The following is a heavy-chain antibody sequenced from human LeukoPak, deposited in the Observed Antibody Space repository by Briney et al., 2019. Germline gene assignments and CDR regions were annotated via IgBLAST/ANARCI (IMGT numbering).Heavy chain of an antibody. J-gene: IGHJ4*02. Sequence: GGSLRLSCVVSGFTFSSYWMSWVRQAPGKGLEWVANIKQDGSENHYVDSVKGRFTISRDNAKNSLYLQMNNLRAEDTAVYYCARGAGSKDYWGQGTLLTVSS. CDR3: ARGAGSKDY. CDR2: IKQDGSEN. V-gene: IGHV3-7*01. D-gene: IGHD6-19*01. CDR1: GFTFSSYW.